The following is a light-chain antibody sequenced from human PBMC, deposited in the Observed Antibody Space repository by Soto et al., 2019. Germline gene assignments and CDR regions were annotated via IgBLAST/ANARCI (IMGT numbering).Light chain of an antibody. CDR1: SSEVGGFNY. V-gene: IGLV2-14*01. J-gene: IGLJ3*02. CDR2: EVS. CDR3: SSYTTTGTLGV. Sequence: QSALTQPASVSVSPGQSITISCTGTSSEVGGFNYVSWYQQHPGTAPKIIIYEVSNRPSGISNRFSGSKSGTTASLTISGLQAEDEAGYYCSSYTTTGTLGVFGGGTKLTVL.